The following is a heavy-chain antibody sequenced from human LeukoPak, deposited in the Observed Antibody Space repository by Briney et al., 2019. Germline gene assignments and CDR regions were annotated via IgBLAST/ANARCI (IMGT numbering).Heavy chain of an antibody. Sequence: ASVKVSCKASGYTFTVYYMHWVRQAPGQGLEWMGWINPNSGGTNYAQKFQGRVTMTRDTSISTAYMELSSLRSDDTAVFYCAGSQTGDGYNPPFDYWGQGTLVTVSS. CDR1: GYTFTVYY. D-gene: IGHD5-24*01. CDR3: AGSQTGDGYNPPFDY. J-gene: IGHJ4*02. V-gene: IGHV1-2*02. CDR2: INPNSGGT.